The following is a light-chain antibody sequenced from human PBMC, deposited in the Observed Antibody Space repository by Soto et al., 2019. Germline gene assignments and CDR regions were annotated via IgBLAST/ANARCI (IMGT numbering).Light chain of an antibody. V-gene: IGLV2-11*01. Sequence: QSALTQPRSVSGSPRQSVTISCTGTSSDVGRFEYVSWYQQHPGEAPKVVVYDITKRPSGVPDRFSGSKSGNTASLTISGLQAEDEADYYCCSYAGIYSYVFGTGTKLTVL. CDR1: SSDVGRFEY. J-gene: IGLJ1*01. CDR3: CSYAGIYSYV. CDR2: DIT.